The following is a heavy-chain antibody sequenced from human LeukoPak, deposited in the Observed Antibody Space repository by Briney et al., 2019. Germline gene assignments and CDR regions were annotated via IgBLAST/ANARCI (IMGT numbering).Heavy chain of an antibody. CDR2: IIPIFGTA. J-gene: IGHJ4*02. D-gene: IGHD2-21*01. V-gene: IGHV1-69*13. CDR1: GGTFSSYA. CDR3: AREVVYGGYCGGDCYYFDY. Sequence: SVKVSCKASGGTFSSYAISWVRQAPGQGLEWMGGIIPIFGTANSAQKFQGRVTITADESTSTAYMELSSLRSEDTAVYYCAREVVYGGYCGGDCYYFDYWGQGTLVTVSS.